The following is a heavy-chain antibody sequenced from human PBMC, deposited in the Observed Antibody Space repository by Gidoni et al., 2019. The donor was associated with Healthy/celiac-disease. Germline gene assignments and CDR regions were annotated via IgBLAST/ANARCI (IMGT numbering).Heavy chain of an antibody. CDR2: IYTSGST. Sequence: QVQLQESGPGLVKPSQTLSLTCTVSGGSISSGSYYWRWIRQPAGKGLEWIGRIYTSGSTNYNPSLKSRVTISVDTSKNQFSLKLSSVTAADTAVYYCAREPEGLYYYYYYGMDVWGQGTTVTVSS. CDR3: AREPEGLYYYYYYGMDV. CDR1: GGSISSGSYY. V-gene: IGHV4-61*02. J-gene: IGHJ6*02.